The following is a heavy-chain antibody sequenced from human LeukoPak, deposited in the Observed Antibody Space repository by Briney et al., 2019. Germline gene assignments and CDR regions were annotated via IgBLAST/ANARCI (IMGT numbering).Heavy chain of an antibody. Sequence: GGSLRLSCAASGFTFSTYGMHWVRQAPGKGLEWVAFIRYDGRNKYYADSVKGRFTISRDNSKNTLYLQMNSLRAEDTAVYYCARSSSSWELLRGSFDYWGQGTLVTVSS. V-gene: IGHV3-30*02. J-gene: IGHJ4*02. D-gene: IGHD1-26*01. CDR3: ARSSSSWELLRGSFDY. CDR2: IRYDGRNK. CDR1: GFTFSTYG.